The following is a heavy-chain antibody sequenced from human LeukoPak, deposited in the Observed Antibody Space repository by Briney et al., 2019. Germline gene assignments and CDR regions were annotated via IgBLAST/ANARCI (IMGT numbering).Heavy chain of an antibody. CDR2: INPSGGST. J-gene: IGHJ3*02. D-gene: IGHD4-11*01. CDR1: GYTFTSYY. CDR3: ARALTTVTNGDAFDI. V-gene: IGHV1-46*01. Sequence: ASVKVSCKASGYTFTSYYMHWVRQAPGQGLEWMGIINPSGGSTSYAQKFQGRVTMTRDTSTSTVYMELSSLRSEDTAVYYCARALTTVTNGDAFDIWGQGTMVTVSS.